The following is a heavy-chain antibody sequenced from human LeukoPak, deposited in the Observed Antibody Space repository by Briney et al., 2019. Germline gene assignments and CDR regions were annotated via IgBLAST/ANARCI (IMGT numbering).Heavy chain of an antibody. J-gene: IGHJ5*01. CDR1: GYTFTSYD. V-gene: IGHV1-8*01. CDR2: MNPNSGNT. Sequence: ASVKVSCKASGYTFTSYDINWVRQATGQGLEWMGWMNPNSGNTGYAQKFQGRVTMTRNTSISTAYMELSSLRSEDTAVYYCARGGSLVVAPNARWFDSWGQGTLVTVSS. CDR3: ARGGSLVVAPNARWFDS. D-gene: IGHD5-12*01.